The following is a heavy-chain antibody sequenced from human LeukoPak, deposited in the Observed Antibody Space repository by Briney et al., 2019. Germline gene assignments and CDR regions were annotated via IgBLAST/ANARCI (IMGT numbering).Heavy chain of an antibody. Sequence: PGGSLRLSCAASGFTVSSNYMSWVRQAPGKGLEWVSVIYSDGSTYYADSVKGRFTISRDNSKNTLYLQMNSLRAEDTAVYYCARDSSSSGGYYYGMDVWGQGTTVTVSS. CDR2: IYSDGST. V-gene: IGHV3-66*02. J-gene: IGHJ6*02. CDR3: ARDSSSSGGYYYGMDV. CDR1: GFTVSSNY. D-gene: IGHD6-6*01.